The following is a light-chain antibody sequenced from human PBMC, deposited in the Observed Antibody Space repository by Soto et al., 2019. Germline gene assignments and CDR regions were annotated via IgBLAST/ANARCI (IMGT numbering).Light chain of an antibody. Sequence: QSVLTQPASVSGSPGQSITISCTGSSSDLVVFNYVSWYQQHPGKAPKLLIYEVDYRASGVSNRFSGSKSGYTASLTISGLQVEDEADYYCTSYTTSSTPYVFGTGTKLTVL. J-gene: IGLJ1*01. CDR1: SSDLVVFNY. V-gene: IGLV2-14*01. CDR3: TSYTTSSTPYV. CDR2: EVD.